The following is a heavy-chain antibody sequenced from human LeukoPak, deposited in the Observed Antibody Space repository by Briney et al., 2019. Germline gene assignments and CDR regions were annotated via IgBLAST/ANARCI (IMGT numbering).Heavy chain of an antibody. CDR2: ISSSSSYI. D-gene: IGHD2-2*01. CDR1: GFTFSSYS. V-gene: IGHV3-21*04. J-gene: IGHJ3*02. Sequence: PGGSLRLSCAASGFTFSSYSMNWVRPAPGKGLEWVSSISSSSSYIYYADSVKGRFTISRDNAKNSLYLQMNSLRAEDTAVYYCAKVGDIVVVPAVHGAQTHDAFDIWGQGTMVTVSS. CDR3: AKVGDIVVVPAVHGAQTHDAFDI.